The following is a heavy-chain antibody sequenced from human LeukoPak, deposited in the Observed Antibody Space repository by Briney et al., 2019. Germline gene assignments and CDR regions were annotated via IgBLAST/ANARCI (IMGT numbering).Heavy chain of an antibody. J-gene: IGHJ6*03. V-gene: IGHV1-18*01. CDR1: GYSFTSYG. CDR2: ISAYNGNT. Sequence: ASVKVSCKASGYSFTSYGISWVRQAPGQGLEWVGWISAYNGNTNYAQKLQGRVTMTTDTSTSTAYMELRSLRSDDTAVYYCARTYYYDSRGYYYLDYYYYRDVWGKGPTATVSS. D-gene: IGHD3-22*01. CDR3: ARTYYYDSRGYYYLDYYYYRDV.